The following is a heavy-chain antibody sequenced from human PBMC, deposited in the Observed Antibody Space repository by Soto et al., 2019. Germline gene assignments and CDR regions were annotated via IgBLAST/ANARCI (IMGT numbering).Heavy chain of an antibody. J-gene: IGHJ4*02. CDR2: IYYSGSS. V-gene: IGHV4-31*03. D-gene: IGHD5-18*01. CDR1: GGSISSGGYY. CDR3: ARGGIQLWSHHFDY. Sequence: QVQLQESGPGLVKPSQTLSLTCTVSGGSISSGGYYWSWIRQHPGKGLEWIGYIYYSGSSYYNPSLKSRVTLSVDTSKNQFSLRLSSVTAADTAVYYCARGGIQLWSHHFDYWGQGTLVTVSS.